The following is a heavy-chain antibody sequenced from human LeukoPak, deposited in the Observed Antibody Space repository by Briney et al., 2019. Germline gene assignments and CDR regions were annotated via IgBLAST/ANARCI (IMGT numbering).Heavy chain of an antibody. D-gene: IGHD6-19*01. CDR2: IYYSGST. CDR1: GGSISSYY. V-gene: IGHV4-59*01. J-gene: IGHJ4*02. Sequence: SETLSLTCTVSGGSISSYYWSWIRQPPGKGLEWIGYIYYSGSTNYNPSLKSRVTISVDTSKNQFSLNLSSVTAADTAVYYCARDSIAVAGIDYWGQGTLVTVSS. CDR3: ARDSIAVAGIDY.